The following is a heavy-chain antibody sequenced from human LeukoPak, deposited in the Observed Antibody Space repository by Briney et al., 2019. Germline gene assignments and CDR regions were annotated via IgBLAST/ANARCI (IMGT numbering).Heavy chain of an antibody. J-gene: IGHJ5*02. CDR2: IGTDVIAT. Sequence: GWSRRLSCAASGFTFSNDWMHWVRQAPGKGLLWVSHIGTDVIATNYADSVRGRFTISRDNAKNTLYLQMSSLRAEDTAVYYCARGYSTTWYNHFDPWGQGTLVTVSS. D-gene: IGHD6-13*01. CDR1: GFTFSNDW. V-gene: IGHV3-74*01. CDR3: ARGYSTTWYNHFDP.